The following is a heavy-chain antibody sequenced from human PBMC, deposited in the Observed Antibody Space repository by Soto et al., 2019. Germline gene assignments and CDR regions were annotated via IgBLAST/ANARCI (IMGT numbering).Heavy chain of an antibody. J-gene: IGHJ4*02. CDR1: GCTFIDYY. V-gene: IGHV1-2*02. CDR2: ISPRSGGT. D-gene: IGHD3-9*01. Sequence: GASVKVSCKASGCTFIDYYMHRVRQAPGQGFEWMGRISPRSGGTNYAQKFQGRVTMTWDTSLNTAYMELSSLISEDTAVYYCARPPGYISDWYYFDLWGQGTLVTVSS. CDR3: ARPPGYISDWYYFDL.